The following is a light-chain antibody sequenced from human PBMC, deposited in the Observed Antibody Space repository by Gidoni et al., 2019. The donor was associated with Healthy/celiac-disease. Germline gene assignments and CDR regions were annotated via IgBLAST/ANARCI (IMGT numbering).Light chain of an antibody. CDR3: QQYNNWLT. J-gene: IGKJ4*01. CDR2: GAS. Sequence: EIVMTPSPAALSASPGERATLSCRASQSVSSNLAWYQQKPGQAPRLLIYGASTRATGIPARFSGSGSGTEFTLTISSLQSEDFAVYYCQQYNNWLTFGGXTKVEIK. V-gene: IGKV3-15*01. CDR1: QSVSSN.